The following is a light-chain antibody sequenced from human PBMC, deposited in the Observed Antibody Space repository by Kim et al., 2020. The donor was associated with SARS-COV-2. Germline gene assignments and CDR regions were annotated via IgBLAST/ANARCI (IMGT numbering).Light chain of an antibody. CDR2: GKN. CDR1: SLRRYY. V-gene: IGLV3-19*01. CDR3: NSRDSSGNHLEV. J-gene: IGLJ1*01. Sequence: LGQTVRITCQGDSLRRYYASWYQQKPGQAPVLVIYGKNNRPSGIPDRFSGSSSGNTASLTITGAQAEDEADYYCNSRDSSGNHLEVFGTGTKVTVL.